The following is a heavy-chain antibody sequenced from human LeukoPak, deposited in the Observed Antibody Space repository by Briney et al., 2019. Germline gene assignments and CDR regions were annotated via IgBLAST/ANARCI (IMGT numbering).Heavy chain of an antibody. Sequence: GGSLRLSCAASGFALSSRWMTWVRQVPGRGPEWVANVNRDGGETYYLDSVKGRFTISKDNAKNSLYLQMNSLRVEDTALYHCARNNGMDVWGQGTTVIVSS. CDR3: ARNNGMDV. CDR1: GFALSSRW. J-gene: IGHJ6*02. CDR2: VNRDGGET. V-gene: IGHV3-7*03.